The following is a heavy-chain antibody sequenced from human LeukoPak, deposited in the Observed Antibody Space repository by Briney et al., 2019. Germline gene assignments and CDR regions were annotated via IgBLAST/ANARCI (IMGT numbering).Heavy chain of an antibody. CDR3: ARAYLNDY. D-gene: IGHD2/OR15-2a*01. CDR2: ISSSSSYI. Sequence: GGSLRLSCAASGFTFSSYSMNWVRQAPGKGLEWVSSISSSSSYIYYADSVKGRFTISRDNSKNTLYLQMNSLRVGDTAVYYCARAYLNDYWGQGTLVTVSS. CDR1: GFTFSSYS. J-gene: IGHJ4*02. V-gene: IGHV3-21*04.